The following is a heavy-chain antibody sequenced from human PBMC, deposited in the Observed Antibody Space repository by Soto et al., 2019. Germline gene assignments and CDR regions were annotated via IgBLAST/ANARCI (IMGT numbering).Heavy chain of an antibody. Sequence: PGGSLRLSCVVSGFTFSDYWMTWVRQAPGKGLEWVSVIYSGGSTYYADSVKGRFTISRDNAKNTLYLQMNSLRAEDTAVYYCARAGVYYDSSGPLYYFDYWGQGTLVTVSS. CDR2: IYSGGST. D-gene: IGHD3-22*01. CDR1: GFTFSDYW. CDR3: ARAGVYYDSSGPLYYFDY. V-gene: IGHV3-66*01. J-gene: IGHJ4*02.